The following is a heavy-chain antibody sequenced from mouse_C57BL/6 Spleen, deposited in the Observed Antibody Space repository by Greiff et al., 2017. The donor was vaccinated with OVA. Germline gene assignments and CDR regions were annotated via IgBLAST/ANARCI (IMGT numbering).Heavy chain of an antibody. CDR3: ARDTTMVTTGYAMDY. D-gene: IGHD2-2*01. CDR2: ISDGGSYT. CDR1: GFTFSSYA. J-gene: IGHJ4*01. Sequence: VQLQQSGGGLVKPGGSLKLSCAASGFTFSSYAMSWVRQTPEKRLEWVATISDGGSYTYYPDNVKGRFTISRDNAKNNLYLQMSHLKSEDTAMYYCARDTTMVTTGYAMDYWGQGTSVTVSS. V-gene: IGHV5-4*01.